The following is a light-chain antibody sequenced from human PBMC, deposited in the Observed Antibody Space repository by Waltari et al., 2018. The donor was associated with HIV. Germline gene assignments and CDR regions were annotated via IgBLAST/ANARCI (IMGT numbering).Light chain of an antibody. V-gene: IGLV2-14*03. CDR2: DVS. J-gene: IGLJ3*02. CDR3: SSYARNSPWL. Sequence: QSVLTQPPSVHWPPAHSVTISCTGTASTFGAYNYVHWYQQHPGKAPKLLIYDVSHRPSGISQRFSGSRSGTTASLTISGLQAEDEADYYCSSYARNSPWLFGGGTKLSVL. CDR1: ASTFGAYNY.